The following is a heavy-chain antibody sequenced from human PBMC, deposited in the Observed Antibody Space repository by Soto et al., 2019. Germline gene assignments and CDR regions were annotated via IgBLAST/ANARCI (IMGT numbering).Heavy chain of an antibody. V-gene: IGHV1-24*01. CDR2: FDPEDGET. Sequence: GASVKVSCKVSGYTLTELSMHWVRQAPGKGLEWMGGFDPEDGETIYAQKFQGRVTMTEDTSTDTAYMELSSLRSEDTAVYYCATXPIAAAGNNYYYYGMDVWGQGTTVTVSS. CDR3: ATXPIAAAGNNYYYYGMDV. J-gene: IGHJ6*02. CDR1: GYTLTELS. D-gene: IGHD6-13*01.